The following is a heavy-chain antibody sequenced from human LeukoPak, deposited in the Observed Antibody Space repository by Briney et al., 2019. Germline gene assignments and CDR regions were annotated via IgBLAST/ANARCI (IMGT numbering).Heavy chain of an antibody. D-gene: IGHD5-12*01. V-gene: IGHV4-39*01. J-gene: IGHJ4*02. CDR1: GGSISSSSYY. Sequence: SETLSLTCTVSGGSISSSSYYWGWIRQPPGKGLEWIGSMYYSGSTYYNPSLKSRVTISVDTSKNQFSLKLSSVTAADTAVYYCASRIVATTYYFDYWGQGTLGTVSS. CDR3: ASRIVATTYYFDY. CDR2: MYYSGST.